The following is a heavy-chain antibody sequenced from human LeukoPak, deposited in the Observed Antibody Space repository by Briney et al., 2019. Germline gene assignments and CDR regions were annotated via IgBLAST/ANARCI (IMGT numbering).Heavy chain of an antibody. Sequence: GGSLRLSCAASGFTFSDYYMSWIRQAPGKGLEWVSYISSSGSTIYYADSVKGRFTISRDNTKNSLYLQVSSLRAEDTAVYYCARDREYYFDYWGQGTLVTVSS. CDR1: GFTFSDYY. V-gene: IGHV3-11*01. J-gene: IGHJ4*02. CDR2: ISSSGSTI. CDR3: ARDREYYFDY.